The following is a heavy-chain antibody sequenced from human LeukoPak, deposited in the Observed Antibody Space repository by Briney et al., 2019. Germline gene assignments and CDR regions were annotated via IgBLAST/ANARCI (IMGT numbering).Heavy chain of an antibody. CDR2: ISGSGGST. D-gene: IGHD3-3*01. V-gene: IGHV3-23*01. Sequence: GGSLRLSCAASGFTFSSYAMSWVRQAPGKGLEWVSDISGSGGSTYYADSVKGRFTISRDNSKNTLYLQMNSLRAEDTAVYYCAKDRSDYDFWSGYYTPIRGAFDIWGQGTMVTVSS. CDR1: GFTFSSYA. CDR3: AKDRSDYDFWSGYYTPIRGAFDI. J-gene: IGHJ3*02.